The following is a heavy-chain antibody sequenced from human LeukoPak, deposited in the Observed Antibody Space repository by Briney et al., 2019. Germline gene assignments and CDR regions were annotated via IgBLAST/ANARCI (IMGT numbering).Heavy chain of an antibody. D-gene: IGHD6-13*01. CDR2: MNPNSGNT. J-gene: IGHJ6*02. CDR3: ARISSSWYASYYYYGMDV. V-gene: IGHV1-8*01. Sequence: PGASVKVSCKASGYTFTSYDINWVRQATGQELEWMGWMNPNSGNTGYAQKFQGRVTMTRNTSISTAYMELSSLRSEDTAVYYCARISSSWYASYYYYGMDVWGQGTTVTVSS. CDR1: GYTFTSYD.